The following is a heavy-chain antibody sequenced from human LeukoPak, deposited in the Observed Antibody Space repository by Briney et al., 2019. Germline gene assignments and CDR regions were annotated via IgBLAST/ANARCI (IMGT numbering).Heavy chain of an antibody. CDR2: IGTAGDP. CDR1: GFTFSSYD. D-gene: IGHD4-17*01. Sequence: GGSLRLSCAASGFTFSSYDMHWVRQATGKGLEWVSVIGTAGDPYYADSVKGRFTISRDNSKNTLYLQMNSLRAEDTAVYYCAKDRQTTKYYFDYWGQGTLVTVSS. V-gene: IGHV3-13*05. J-gene: IGHJ4*02. CDR3: AKDRQTTKYYFDY.